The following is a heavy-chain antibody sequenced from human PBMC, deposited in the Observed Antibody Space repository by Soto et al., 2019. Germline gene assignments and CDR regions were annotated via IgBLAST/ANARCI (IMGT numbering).Heavy chain of an antibody. Sequence: QVQLQESGPGLVKPSQTLSLTCTVSGGSISSGDYYWSWIRQPPGKGLEWIGYIYYSGSTYYNPSLLIRVTISVATSKTQCSLKLSSVTAAATAVYYCARTHIVVVTAIRDDAFDIWGQGTMVTVSS. CDR1: GGSISSGDYY. D-gene: IGHD2-21*02. J-gene: IGHJ3*02. V-gene: IGHV4-30-4*01. CDR3: ARTHIVVVTAIRDDAFDI. CDR2: IYYSGST.